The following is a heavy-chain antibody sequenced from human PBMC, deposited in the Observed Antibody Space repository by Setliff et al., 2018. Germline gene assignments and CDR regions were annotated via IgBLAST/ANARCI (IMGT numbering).Heavy chain of an antibody. CDR3: ARAGTVGERIAGWDS. Sequence: GESLRLSCVASGFSVGSPYMTWVRQAPGKGLEWVSVIYSGGGTDYLDSLRGRFTISRSNSRNTVYLQMNGLRVEDTAVYFCARAGTVGERIAGWDSWGPGTLVTVSS. V-gene: IGHV3-53*04. CDR1: GFSVGSPY. J-gene: IGHJ4*02. CDR2: IYSGGGT. D-gene: IGHD3-3*01.